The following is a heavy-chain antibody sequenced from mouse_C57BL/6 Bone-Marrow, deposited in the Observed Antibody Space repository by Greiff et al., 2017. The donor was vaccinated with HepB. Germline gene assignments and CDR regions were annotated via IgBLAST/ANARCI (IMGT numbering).Heavy chain of an antibody. Sequence: VQLQQPGAELVKPGASVKLSCKASGYTFTSYWMHWVKQRPGQGLEWIGMIHPNSGSTNYNEKFKSKATLTVDKSSSTAYMQLSSLTSEDSAVYYCARLYYGNFYFDYWGQGTTLTVSS. J-gene: IGHJ2*01. V-gene: IGHV1-64*01. CDR1: GYTFTSYW. CDR2: IHPNSGST. CDR3: ARLYYGNFYFDY. D-gene: IGHD2-1*01.